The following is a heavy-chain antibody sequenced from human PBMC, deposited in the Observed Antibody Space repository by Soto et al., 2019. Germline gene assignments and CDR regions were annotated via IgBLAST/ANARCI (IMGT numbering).Heavy chain of an antibody. J-gene: IGHJ4*02. CDR1: GFTFNSYW. V-gene: IGHV3-74*01. D-gene: IGHD1-1*01. Sequence: EVQLVESGGGLVQPGGSLRLSCAASGFTFNSYWMNWVRQAPGKGLVWVSRIDSDGSSTSYAESVKGRFTISRDNAKNTLYLQMNNMGADDTAGYYCLKGGTYVDYWGQGTRVNVPT. CDR3: LKGGTYVDY. CDR2: IDSDGSST.